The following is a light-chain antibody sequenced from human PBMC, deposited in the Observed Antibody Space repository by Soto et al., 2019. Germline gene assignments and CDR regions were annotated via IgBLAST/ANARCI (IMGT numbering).Light chain of an antibody. CDR3: AAWDDSLSGVV. CDR1: SSNIGSNT. Sequence: QSVLTQPPSASGTPGQRVTMSCSGSSSNIGSNTVNWYQQVAGTAPKLLIYSSDQRPSGVPDRFSGSKSGTSASLAISGLPAEDWADYYCAAWDDSLSGVVFGGGTKLTVL. CDR2: SSD. V-gene: IGLV1-44*01. J-gene: IGLJ2*01.